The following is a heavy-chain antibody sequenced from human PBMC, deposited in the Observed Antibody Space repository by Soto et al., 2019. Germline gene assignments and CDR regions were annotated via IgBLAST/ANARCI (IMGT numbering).Heavy chain of an antibody. Sequence: SETLSLTCAVSGGSFSGYYLRWIRQPPGKGLEWIGEINHSGSTNYNPSLKSRVTITLDNSTNKFSHKQITVTAADTAVYYYGRDSVARYYYYYGMDVWGQGTTVTVSS. D-gene: IGHD6-19*01. CDR3: GRDSVARYYYYYGMDV. V-gene: IGHV4-34*01. CDR2: INHSGST. CDR1: GGSFSGYY. J-gene: IGHJ6*02.